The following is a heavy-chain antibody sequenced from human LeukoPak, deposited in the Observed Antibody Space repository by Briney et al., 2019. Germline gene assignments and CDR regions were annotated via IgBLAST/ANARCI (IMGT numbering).Heavy chain of an antibody. CDR1: GYSISSGYY. V-gene: IGHV4-38-2*02. D-gene: IGHD6-13*01. Sequence: PSETLSLTCTVSGYSISSGYYWGWIRQPPGKGLEWIGSIYHSGSTYYNPSLKSRVTISVDTSKNQFSLKLSSVTAAGTAVDYCAREVPYSRAGDYWGQGTLVTVSS. CDR3: AREVPYSRAGDY. J-gene: IGHJ4*02. CDR2: IYHSGST.